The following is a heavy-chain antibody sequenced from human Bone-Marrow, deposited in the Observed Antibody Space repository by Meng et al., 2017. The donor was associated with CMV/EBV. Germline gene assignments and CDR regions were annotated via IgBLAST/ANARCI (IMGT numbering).Heavy chain of an antibody. J-gene: IGHJ1*01. CDR2: IYYSGST. V-gene: IGHV4-39*07. D-gene: IGHD2-21*01. Sequence: SETLSLTCTVSGGSISSSSYYWGWIRQPPGKGLEWIGSIYYSGSTYYNPSLKSRVTISVDTSKNQFSLKLSSVTAADTAVYYCASCGGDCPKHFKYFQHWGQGTLVIVSS. CDR3: ASCGGDCPKHFKYFQH. CDR1: GGSISSSSYY.